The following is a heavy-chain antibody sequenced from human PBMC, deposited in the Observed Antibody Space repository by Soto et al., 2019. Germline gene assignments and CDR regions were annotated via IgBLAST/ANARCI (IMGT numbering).Heavy chain of an antibody. J-gene: IGHJ2*01. V-gene: IGHV1-8*01. CDR3: ARGGSLYWYFDL. CDR1: GYTFTSYD. D-gene: IGHD1-26*01. Sequence: GASVKVSCKASGYTFTSYDINWVRQATGQGLEWMGWMNPNSGNTNYAQKFQERVTITRDTSASTAYMELSSLRSEDTAVYYCARGGSLYWYFDLWGRGTLVTVSS. CDR2: MNPNSGNT.